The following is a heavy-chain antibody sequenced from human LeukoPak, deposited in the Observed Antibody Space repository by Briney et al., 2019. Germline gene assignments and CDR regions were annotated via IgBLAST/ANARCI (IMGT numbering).Heavy chain of an antibody. CDR2: IYPGDSDT. D-gene: IGHD6-19*01. Sequence: GGSLKISLKGSGYSFTRFWIGWVRQMPGKGLGWLGVIYPGDSDTRYSPFFQGQVTISADKSISTAYLQWSSLKASDTAMYYCARASIAVAETDYWGQGTLVTVSS. J-gene: IGHJ4*02. V-gene: IGHV5-51*01. CDR1: GYSFTRFW. CDR3: ARASIAVAETDY.